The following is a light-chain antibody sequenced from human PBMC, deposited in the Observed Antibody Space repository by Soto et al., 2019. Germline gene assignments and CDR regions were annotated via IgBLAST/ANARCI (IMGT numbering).Light chain of an antibody. V-gene: IGLV4-69*01. CDR3: QTWGTGV. CDR1: SGHSSYA. CDR2: LNSDGSH. Sequence: QLVLTQSPSASASLGASVKLTCTLSSGHSSYAIAWHQQQPEKGPRYLMKLNSDGSHSKGDGIPDRFSGSSSGAERYLTISRLQSEDEADYYCQTWGTGVFGGGTKLTVL. J-gene: IGLJ2*01.